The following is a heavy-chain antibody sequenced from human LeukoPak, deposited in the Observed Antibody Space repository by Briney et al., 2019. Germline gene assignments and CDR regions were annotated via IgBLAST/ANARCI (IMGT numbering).Heavy chain of an antibody. Sequence: ASVKVSCKASGGTFSSYAISWVRQAPGQGLEWMGWINPNSGGTNYVQKFQGRVTLTRDTSISTAYMEVSRLRSDDTAVYYCARDPTDYWGQGTLVTVSS. CDR2: INPNSGGT. CDR1: GGTFSSYA. J-gene: IGHJ4*02. V-gene: IGHV1-2*02. CDR3: ARDPTDY.